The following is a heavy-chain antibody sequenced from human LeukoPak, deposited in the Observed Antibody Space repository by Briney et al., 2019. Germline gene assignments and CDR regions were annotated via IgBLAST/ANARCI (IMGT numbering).Heavy chain of an antibody. V-gene: IGHV3-53*01. J-gene: IGHJ4*02. CDR2: IYSGGST. CDR1: GFTVSTYY. CDR3: ARGLGYCTSTTCLLPFDY. Sequence: GGSLRLSCAASGFTVSTYYMTWVRQAPGKGLECVSVIYSGGSTYYADSVKGRFTVSRDNSKNTLHLQMNSLRAEDTAMYYCARGLGYCTSTTCLLPFDYWGQGTLVTVSS. D-gene: IGHD2-2*01.